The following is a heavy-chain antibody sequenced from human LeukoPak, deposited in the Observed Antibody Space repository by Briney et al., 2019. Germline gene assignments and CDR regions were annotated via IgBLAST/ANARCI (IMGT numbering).Heavy chain of an antibody. V-gene: IGHV1-2*02. CDR3: ARAAYYDSSGFDY. D-gene: IGHD3-22*01. Sequence: ASVKVSCKASGYTFTGYYMHWVRQAPGQGLEWMGWINPNSGDTNYAQKFQGRVTMTRDTSISTAYVELSRLRSDDTAVYYCARAAYYDSSGFDYWGQGTLVTVSS. CDR1: GYTFTGYY. CDR2: INPNSGDT. J-gene: IGHJ4*02.